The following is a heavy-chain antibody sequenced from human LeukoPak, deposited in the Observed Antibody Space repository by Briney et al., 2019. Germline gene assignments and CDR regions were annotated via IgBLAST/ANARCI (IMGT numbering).Heavy chain of an antibody. CDR1: GGSISSTSYY. CDR3: ARRRYDASGYYPSRGRYFDY. D-gene: IGHD3-22*01. J-gene: IGHJ4*02. V-gene: IGHV4-61*09. Sequence: SETLSLTCTVSGGSISSTSYYWSWIRQPAGKGLEWIGHIYTTGSTYYNPSLKSRVTISVDTSKNQFSLELTSVTAADTAVYYCARRRYDASGYYPSRGRYFDYWGQGTLVTVSS. CDR2: IYTTGST.